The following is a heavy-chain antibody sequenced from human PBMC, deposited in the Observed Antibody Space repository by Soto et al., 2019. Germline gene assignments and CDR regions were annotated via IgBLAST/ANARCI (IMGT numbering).Heavy chain of an antibody. D-gene: IGHD3-16*01. CDR3: ARGATGVITFGGGFDY. J-gene: IGHJ4*02. Sequence: ASVKVSCKASGGTFSSYAISWVRQAPGQGLEWMGGIIPIFGTANYAQKFQGRVTITADESTSTAYMELSSLRSEDTAVYYCARGATGVITFGGGFDYWGQGTLVTVSS. CDR2: IIPIFGTA. V-gene: IGHV1-69*13. CDR1: GGTFSSYA.